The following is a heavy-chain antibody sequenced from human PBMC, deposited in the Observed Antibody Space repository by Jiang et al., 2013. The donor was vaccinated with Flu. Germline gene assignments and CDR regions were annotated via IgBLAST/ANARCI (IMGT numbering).Heavy chain of an antibody. CDR3: ARRYFDY. CDR2: GTET. J-gene: IGHJ4*02. V-gene: IGHV3-7*01. Sequence: GTETLYADSVKGRFTISRDNAKNSLYLQMNSLRAEDTAVYYCARRYFDYWGQGTLVTVSS.